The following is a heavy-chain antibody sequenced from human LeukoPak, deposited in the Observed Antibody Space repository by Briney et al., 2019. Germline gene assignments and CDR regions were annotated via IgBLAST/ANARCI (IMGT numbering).Heavy chain of an antibody. J-gene: IGHJ5*02. D-gene: IGHD3-22*01. V-gene: IGHV5-51*01. CDR3: ARRYYHSTEFDP. Sequence: GESLKISCKASGQGFTNYWIGWVRQMPGKGLEWMGIIHPLDSTTLYTPSFQGQVTISADRSISTAYLQWSSLQPSDTAMYYCARRYYHSTEFDPWGQGTLVTVSS. CDR1: GQGFTNYW. CDR2: IHPLDSTT.